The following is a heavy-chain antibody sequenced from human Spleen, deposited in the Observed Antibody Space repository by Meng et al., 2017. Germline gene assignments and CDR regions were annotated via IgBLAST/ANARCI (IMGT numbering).Heavy chain of an antibody. Sequence: QPQLQESGPGLVKPSEALSLTCSVSGGSISTSGYYWGWIRQPSGKGLEWIGSIGHSGITYYTPSLKSRVTVSIDTSKSQFSLKLTSVTAADTAVYHCVRSSGWVRTGFDPWGQGTLVTVSS. CDR3: VRSSGWVRTGFDP. D-gene: IGHD6-19*01. CDR2: IGHSGIT. CDR1: GGSISTSGYY. V-gene: IGHV4-39*01. J-gene: IGHJ5*02.